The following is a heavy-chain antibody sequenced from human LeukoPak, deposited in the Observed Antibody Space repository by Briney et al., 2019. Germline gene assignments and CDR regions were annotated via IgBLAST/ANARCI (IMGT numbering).Heavy chain of an antibody. Sequence: PSETLSLTCTVSDYAISGASYWVWIRQSPGKGLEWIGSINPSGSTYYNPSLRSRVTISVDTSNNQFSLELNSVTAADTAFNHCARANNFDGSGYYYVFFDYWGQGTLVTVSS. J-gene: IGHJ4*02. CDR2: INPSGST. V-gene: IGHV4-38-2*02. CDR3: ARANNFDGSGYYYVFFDY. CDR1: DYAISGASY. D-gene: IGHD3-22*01.